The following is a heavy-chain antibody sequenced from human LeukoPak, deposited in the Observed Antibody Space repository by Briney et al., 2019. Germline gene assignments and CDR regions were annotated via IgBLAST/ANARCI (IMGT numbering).Heavy chain of an antibody. CDR3: ATPALGRRLYYYDY. V-gene: IGHV3-15*07. CDR1: GFTFSSAC. Sequence: PGGSLRLSCAASGFTFSSACLSWVRQAPGKGLEWVGRIRTKSDGETVDYAAPVKGRFTISRDDSKNTLFLQMNSLKTEDTAVYYCATPALGRRLYYYDYWGQGTLVTVSS. D-gene: IGHD3-16*01. CDR2: IRTKSDGETV. J-gene: IGHJ4*02.